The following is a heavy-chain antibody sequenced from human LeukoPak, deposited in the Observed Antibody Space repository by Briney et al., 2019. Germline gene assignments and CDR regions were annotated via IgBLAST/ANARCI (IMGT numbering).Heavy chain of an antibody. V-gene: IGHV3-15*01. J-gene: IGHJ4*02. Sequence: SGGSLRLSCAASGFTFSSYAMSWVRQAPGKGLEWVGRIKSKTDGGTADYVAPVKGRFTISRDDAKNTVYLEMNSLKIEDTAVYFCTTGGSWYDPGHWGQGTLVTVSS. CDR3: TTGGSWYDPGH. CDR2: IKSKTDGGTA. CDR1: GFTFSSYA. D-gene: IGHD6-13*01.